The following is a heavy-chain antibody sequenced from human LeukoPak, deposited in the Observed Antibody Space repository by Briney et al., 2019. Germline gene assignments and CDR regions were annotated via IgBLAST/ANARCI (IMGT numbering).Heavy chain of an antibody. J-gene: IGHJ4*02. CDR3: ARRDVLLWFGEFDY. Sequence: PSETLSLTCAVYGGSFSGYYWSWIRQPPGKGLEWIGEINHSGSTNYNPSLKSRVTISVGTSKNQFSLKLSSVTAADTAVYYCARRDVLLWFGEFDYWGQGTLVTVSS. CDR2: INHSGST. CDR1: GGSFSGYY. V-gene: IGHV4-34*01. D-gene: IGHD3-10*01.